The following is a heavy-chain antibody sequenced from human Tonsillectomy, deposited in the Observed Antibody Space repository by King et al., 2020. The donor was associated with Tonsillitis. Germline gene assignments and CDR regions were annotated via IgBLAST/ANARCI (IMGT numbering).Heavy chain of an antibody. Sequence: VQLVESGGGLVQPGGSLRLSCAASGSTFSSCAMSWVRQAPGKGLEWVSAISGSGGSTYYSDSVKSRFTIYRENSKNTLYLQMNRLRAEDTALYYWSKPFASYYYCGMAVWGQGTTVTVSS. CDR3: SKPFASYYYCGMAV. V-gene: IGHV3-23*04. D-gene: IGHD2/OR15-2a*01. CDR1: GSTFSSCA. J-gene: IGHJ6*02. CDR2: ISGSGGST.